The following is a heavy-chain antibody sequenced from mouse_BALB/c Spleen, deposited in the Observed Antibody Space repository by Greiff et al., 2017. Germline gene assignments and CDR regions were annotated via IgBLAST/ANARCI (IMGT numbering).Heavy chain of an antibody. Sequence: EVQLVESGPSLVKPSQTLSLTCSVTGDSITSGYWNWIRKFPGNKLEYMGYISYSGSTYYNPSLKSRISITRDTSKNQYYLQLNSVTTEDTATYYCARWWYYGQVYYFDYWGQGTTLTVSS. CDR1: GDSITSGY. D-gene: IGHD1-2*01. J-gene: IGHJ2*01. V-gene: IGHV3-8*02. CDR2: ISYSGST. CDR3: ARWWYYGQVYYFDY.